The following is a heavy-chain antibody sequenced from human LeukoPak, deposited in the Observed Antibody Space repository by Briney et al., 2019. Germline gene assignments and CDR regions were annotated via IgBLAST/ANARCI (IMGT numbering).Heavy chain of an antibody. V-gene: IGHV3-30*18. CDR3: AKDPELNYDILTGYQYYFDY. CDR1: GFTFSSYG. Sequence: SGGSLRLSCAASGFTFSSYGMHWVRQAPGKGLEWVAVISYDGSNKYYADSVKGRFTISRDNSKNTLYLQMNSLRAEDTAVYYCAKDPELNYDILTGYQYYFDYWGQGTLVTVSS. CDR2: ISYDGSNK. J-gene: IGHJ4*02. D-gene: IGHD3-9*01.